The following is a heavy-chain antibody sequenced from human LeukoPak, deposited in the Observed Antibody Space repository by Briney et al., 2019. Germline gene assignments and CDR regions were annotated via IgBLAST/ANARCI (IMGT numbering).Heavy chain of an antibody. V-gene: IGHV4-38-2*02. CDR2: IYHSGST. CDR1: GYSISSGYY. Sequence: SETLSLTCTVSGYSISSGYYWGWIRQPPGKGLEWIGSIYHSGSTYYNPSLKSRVTISVDTSKSQFSLKLSSVTAADTAVYYCAKGMVNRGYWGQGTLVTVSS. CDR3: AKGMVNRGY. J-gene: IGHJ4*02. D-gene: IGHD1-14*01.